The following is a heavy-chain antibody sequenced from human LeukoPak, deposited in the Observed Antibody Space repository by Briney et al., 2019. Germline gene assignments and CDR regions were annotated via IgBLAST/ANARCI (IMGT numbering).Heavy chain of an antibody. V-gene: IGHV3-30-3*01. Sequence: GRSLRLSCAASGFTFSSYAMHWVRQAPGKGLEWVAVISYDGSNKYYADSVKGRFTISRDNSKNTLYLQMNSLRAEDTAVYYCARLHPVILGSWFATLPGGVRDLDYWGQGTLVTVSS. D-gene: IGHD6-13*01. CDR2: ISYDGSNK. CDR3: ARLHPVILGSWFATLPGGVRDLDY. J-gene: IGHJ4*02. CDR1: GFTFSSYA.